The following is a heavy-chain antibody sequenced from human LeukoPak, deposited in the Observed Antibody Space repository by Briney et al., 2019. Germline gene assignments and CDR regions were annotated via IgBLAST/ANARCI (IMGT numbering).Heavy chain of an antibody. CDR2: INPSGGST. CDR3: ARGGVPAAKYYFDY. CDR1: RCTFPNYL. V-gene: IGHV1-46*01. Sequence: ASVNVSCKASRCTFPNYLMHWVRQPPGRGGAGMGIINPSGGSTSYAQKFQGRVTMTRDTSTSTVYMELSSLRSEDTAVYYCARGGVPAAKYYFDYWGQGTLVTVSS. D-gene: IGHD2-2*01. J-gene: IGHJ4*02.